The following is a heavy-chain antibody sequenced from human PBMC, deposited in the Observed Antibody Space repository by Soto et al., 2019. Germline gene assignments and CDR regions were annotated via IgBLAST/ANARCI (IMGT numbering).Heavy chain of an antibody. CDR2: INPSGGST. CDR3: AREDPEEDYYDSSGYFDY. V-gene: IGHV1-46*01. D-gene: IGHD3-22*01. J-gene: IGHJ4*02. CDR1: GYTFTSYY. Sequence: ASVKVSCKASGYTFTSYYMHWVRRAPGQGLEWMGIINPSGGSTSYAQKFQGRVTMTRDTSTSTVYMELSSLRSEDTAVYYCAREDPEEDYYDSSGYFDYWGQGTLVTVSS.